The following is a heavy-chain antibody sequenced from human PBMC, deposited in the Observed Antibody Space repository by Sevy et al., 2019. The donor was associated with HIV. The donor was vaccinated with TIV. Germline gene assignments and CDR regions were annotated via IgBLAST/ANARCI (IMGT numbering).Heavy chain of an antibody. J-gene: IGHJ3*01. Sequence: GGSLRLSCAASGFTFSSYGMNWVRQGPGKGLEWVSATGGRGGATYYADSVKGRFTISRDNSKNTLYLQMDSLRAEDTAVYYCAKDVVAVVGDAFDVWGQGTMVTVSS. V-gene: IGHV3-23*01. CDR2: TGGRGGAT. CDR1: GFTFSSYG. D-gene: IGHD2-15*01. CDR3: AKDVVAVVGDAFDV.